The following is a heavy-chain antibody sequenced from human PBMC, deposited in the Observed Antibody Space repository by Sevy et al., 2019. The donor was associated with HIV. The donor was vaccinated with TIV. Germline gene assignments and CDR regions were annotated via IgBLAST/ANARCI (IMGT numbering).Heavy chain of an antibody. CDR3: AKAKDGSVGYYNVYYNGMDV. D-gene: IGHD3-10*01. Sequence: GGSLRLSCAASGFSFTSYAMNWVRQAPGKGLEWVSTISGSGDNTYFADSVKGRFTISRDNFKGTLYRQMNSLRAEDTAVYYCAKAKDGSVGYYNVYYNGMDVWGQGTTVTVSS. V-gene: IGHV3-23*01. CDR2: ISGSGDNT. J-gene: IGHJ6*02. CDR1: GFSFTSYA.